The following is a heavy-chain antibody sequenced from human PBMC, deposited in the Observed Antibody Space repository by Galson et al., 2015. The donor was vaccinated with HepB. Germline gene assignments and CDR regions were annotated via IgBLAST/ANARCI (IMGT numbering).Heavy chain of an antibody. CDR1: GYSFTTFW. V-gene: IGHV5-10-1*01. Sequence: QSGAEVKKPGESLRIPCKASGYSFTTFWINWVCQVPGKGLVSVGRIEPNDSYTTYSSAFQGHVTISADESLTTASLELRTLKASDTAIYYCARGGRTFSSGCIPYWGQGTLVTVSS. J-gene: IGHJ4*02. CDR2: IEPNDSYT. CDR3: ARGGRTFSSGCIPY. D-gene: IGHD6-19*01.